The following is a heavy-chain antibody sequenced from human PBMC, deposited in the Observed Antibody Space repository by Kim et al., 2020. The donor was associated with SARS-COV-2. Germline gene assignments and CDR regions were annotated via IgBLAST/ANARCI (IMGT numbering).Heavy chain of an antibody. CDR3: ARDYGSGSYWYYYYGMDV. V-gene: IGHV3-74*01. D-gene: IGHD3-10*01. Sequence: KGRLTNSRDNAKNTLYLQMNRLRAEDTAVYYCARDYGSGSYWYYYYGMDVWGQGTTVTVSS. J-gene: IGHJ6*02.